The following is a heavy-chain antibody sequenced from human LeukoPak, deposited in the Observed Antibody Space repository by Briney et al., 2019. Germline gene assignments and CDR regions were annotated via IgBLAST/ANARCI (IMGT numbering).Heavy chain of an antibody. CDR1: GFTFSSYS. CDR3: ASDGYSGYVTYYFDY. J-gene: IGHJ4*02. CDR2: ISSSSYI. Sequence: PGGSLRFSCAASGFTFSSYSMNWVRQAPGKGLEWVSSISSSSYIYYADSVKGRFTISRDNAKNSLYLQMNSLRAEDTAVYYCASDGYSGYVTYYFDYWGQGTLVTVSS. V-gene: IGHV3-21*01. D-gene: IGHD5-12*01.